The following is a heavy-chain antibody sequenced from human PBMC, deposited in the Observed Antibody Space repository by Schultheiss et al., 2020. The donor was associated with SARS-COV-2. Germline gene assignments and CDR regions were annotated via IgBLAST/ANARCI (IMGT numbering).Heavy chain of an antibody. Sequence: GGSLRLSCAASGFTFSSYAMSWVRQAPGKGLEWVSAISGSGGSTYYADSVKGRFTISRDNSKNTLYLQMNSLRAEDTAVYYCAKDRYCSGGTCLRSYFDNWGQGTRVTVSS. J-gene: IGHJ4*02. V-gene: IGHV3-23*01. D-gene: IGHD2-15*01. CDR2: ISGSGGST. CDR1: GFTFSSYA. CDR3: AKDRYCSGGTCLRSYFDN.